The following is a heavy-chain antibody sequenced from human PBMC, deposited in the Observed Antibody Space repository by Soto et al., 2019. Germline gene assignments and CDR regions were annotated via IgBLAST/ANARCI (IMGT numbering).Heavy chain of an antibody. J-gene: IGHJ4*02. Sequence: SETLSLTCTVSGGSISSSSYYWGWIRQPPGKGLEWIGSIYYSGSTYYNPSLKSRVTISVDTSKNQFSLKLSSVTAADTAVYYCARLLVDTAMVACDYWGQGTLVTVSS. D-gene: IGHD5-18*01. V-gene: IGHV4-39*01. CDR3: ARLLVDTAMVACDY. CDR1: GGSISSSSYY. CDR2: IYYSGST.